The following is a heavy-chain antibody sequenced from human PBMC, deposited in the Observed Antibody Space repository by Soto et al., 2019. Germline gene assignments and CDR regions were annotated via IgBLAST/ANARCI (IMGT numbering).Heavy chain of an antibody. CDR1: GASISSSNYY. CDR2: MYYSGRT. D-gene: IGHD4-17*01. J-gene: IGHJ6*02. Sequence: ETLSLTCTVSGASISSSNYYWGWIRQPPGRGLEWIGTMYYSGRTYYNPSLKSRVTTSVDTSKNQFSLKLSAVTATDTAVYYCARHGNTVTTGYYYGMDVWGQGTTVTVSS. CDR3: ARHGNTVTTGYYYGMDV. V-gene: IGHV4-39*01.